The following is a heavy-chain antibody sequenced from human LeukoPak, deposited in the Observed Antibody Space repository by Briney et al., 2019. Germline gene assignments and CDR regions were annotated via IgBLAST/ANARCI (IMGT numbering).Heavy chain of an antibody. J-gene: IGHJ3*01. CDR3: GMSGDRVPLQDDIFDV. CDR1: GYSFTSYC. D-gene: IGHD1-26*01. V-gene: IGHV5-51*01. CDR2: IYPGDSGP. Sequence: GESLKISCKVSGYSFTSYCIGWVRQMPGKGLEWMGIIYPGDSGPTYSPSFQGQVTISVDKSINTAYLQWSSLQASDTAMYYCGMSGDRVPLQDDIFDVWGQGTMVTVST.